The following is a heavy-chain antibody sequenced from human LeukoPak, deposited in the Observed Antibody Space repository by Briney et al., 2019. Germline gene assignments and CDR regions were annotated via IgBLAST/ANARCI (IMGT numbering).Heavy chain of an antibody. D-gene: IGHD6-13*01. V-gene: IGHV4-61*02. CDR3: ARDSGIAAAGYNWFDP. J-gene: IGHJ5*02. CDR1: GGSISSGSYY. Sequence: SETLSLTCTVSGGSISSGSYYWSWIRQPAGKGLEWIGRIYTSGSTNYNPSLKSRVTISVDTSKNQFSLKLSSVTAADTAVYYCARDSGIAAAGYNWFDPWGQGTLVTVSS. CDR2: IYTSGST.